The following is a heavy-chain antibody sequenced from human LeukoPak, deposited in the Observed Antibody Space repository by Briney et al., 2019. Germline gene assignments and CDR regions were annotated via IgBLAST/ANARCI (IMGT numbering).Heavy chain of an antibody. V-gene: IGHV3-48*01. CDR3: ARESITLFGVIIT. Sequence: YISASSSTIYYTDSVKGRFTISRDNAKNSLYLQMNSLRAEDTAVYYCARESITLFGVIITWGQGTLVTVSS. CDR2: ISASSSTI. J-gene: IGHJ5*02. D-gene: IGHD3-3*01.